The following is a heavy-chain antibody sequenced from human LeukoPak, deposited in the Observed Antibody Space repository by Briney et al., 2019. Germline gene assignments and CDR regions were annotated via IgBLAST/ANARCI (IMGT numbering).Heavy chain of an antibody. J-gene: IGHJ4*02. CDR2: IRYDGSNK. D-gene: IGHD3-10*01. CDR3: ARGLNYYGSGTPFDY. CDR1: GFTFSSYG. Sequence: GGSLRLSCAASGFTFSSYGMHWVRQAPGKGLEWVAFIRYDGSNKYYADSVKGRFTISRDNSKSTLYLQMNSLRAEDTAVYYCARGLNYYGSGTPFDYWGQGTLVTVSS. V-gene: IGHV3-30*02.